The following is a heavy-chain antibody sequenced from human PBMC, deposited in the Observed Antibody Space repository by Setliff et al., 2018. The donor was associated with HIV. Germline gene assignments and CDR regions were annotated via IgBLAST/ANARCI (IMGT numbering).Heavy chain of an antibody. CDR3: ARFRLYHYSNKVDY. V-gene: IGHV3-7*01. Sequence: LRLSCAASGFTFSSYWMNWVRQAPGKGLEWVANIKQDGREKYYVDSVKGRFTISRDNAKNSLYLQMNSLRAEDTAVYYCARFRLYHYSNKVDYWGQGTLVTVSS. CDR1: GFTFSSYW. D-gene: IGHD4-4*01. CDR2: IKQDGREK. J-gene: IGHJ4*02.